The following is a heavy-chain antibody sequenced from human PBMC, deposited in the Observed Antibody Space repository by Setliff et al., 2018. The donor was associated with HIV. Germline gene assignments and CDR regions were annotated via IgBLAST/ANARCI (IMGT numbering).Heavy chain of an antibody. CDR3: ARDRGVCCIGSSCYSPVDAFDI. V-gene: IGHV1-18*01. Sequence: ASVKVSCKASGYTFSTYGISWVRQAPGQGLEWMGWISAYNGNTNYAQKLQGRVTVTTDTSTSTAYMELRSLRSDDTAVYYCARDRGVCCIGSSCYSPVDAFDIWGQGTMVTVSS. CDR1: GYTFSTYG. CDR2: ISAYNGNT. J-gene: IGHJ3*02. D-gene: IGHD2-15*01.